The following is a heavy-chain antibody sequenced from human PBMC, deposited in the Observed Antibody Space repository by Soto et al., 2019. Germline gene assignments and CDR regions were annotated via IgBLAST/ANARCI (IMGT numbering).Heavy chain of an antibody. D-gene: IGHD2-2*01. J-gene: IGHJ4*02. CDR3: ARDRSRRAGFYY. V-gene: IGHV4-31*03. CDR2: IYYSGST. Sequence: QVQLQESGPGLVKPSQTLSLTCTVSGGSISSGGYYWSWIRQHPGKGLEWIGYIYYSGSTYYNPSLKSRVNISVATSKIQFSLKVSSVTAADTAVYYCARDRSRRAGFYYWGQGSLVTVSS. CDR1: GGSISSGGYY.